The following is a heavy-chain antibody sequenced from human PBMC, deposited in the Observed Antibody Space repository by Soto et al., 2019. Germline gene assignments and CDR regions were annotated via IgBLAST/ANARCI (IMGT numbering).Heavy chain of an antibody. Sequence: PGGSLRLSCAVSGFTVSDNYMIWVRQAPGKGLEWVSGFYGDGSTYYADSVKGRFTISRDNSKNTVFLQMSSLRAEDTAMYYCAPDKGLGISLLRGVAMTVGTGVDVWGQGTTVTVSS. V-gene: IGHV3-53*01. CDR3: APDKGLGISLLRGVAMTVGTGVDV. CDR1: GFTVSDNY. CDR2: FYGDGST. J-gene: IGHJ6*02. D-gene: IGHD3-10*01.